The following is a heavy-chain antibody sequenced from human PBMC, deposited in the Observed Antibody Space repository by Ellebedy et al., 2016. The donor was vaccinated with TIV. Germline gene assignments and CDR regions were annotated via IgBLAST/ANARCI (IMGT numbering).Heavy chain of an antibody. J-gene: IGHJ6*02. Sequence: GESLKISXAASGFSFDDYAMHWVRQAPGKGLAWVSYIGSSSTTIYYADSVKGRFTVSRDNAKNSLYLQLNSLSAEDTAVYYCAREIFLWSLGNYYYGMDVWGHGTTVIVSS. D-gene: IGHD3-10*01. CDR3: AREIFLWSLGNYYYGMDV. CDR1: GFSFDDYA. V-gene: IGHV3-48*04. CDR2: IGSSSTTI.